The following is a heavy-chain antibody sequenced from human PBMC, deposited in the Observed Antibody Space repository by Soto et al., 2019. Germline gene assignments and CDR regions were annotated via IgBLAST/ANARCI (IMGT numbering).Heavy chain of an antibody. J-gene: IGHJ4*02. V-gene: IGHV1-3*01. CDR3: ARGLSGWYWLEY. Sequence: QVQLVQSGAEVKKPGASVKVSCKASGYTFTSYAMHWVRQAPGQRLEWMGWINAGNGNTKYSQKFQGRVTITRDTSASTAYMELSSLRSEDTAVYYCARGLSGWYWLEYWGQGTLVTVSS. CDR2: INAGNGNT. CDR1: GYTFTSYA. D-gene: IGHD6-19*01.